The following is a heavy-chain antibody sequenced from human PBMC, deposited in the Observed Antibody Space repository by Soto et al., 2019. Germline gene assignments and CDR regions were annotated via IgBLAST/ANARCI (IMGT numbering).Heavy chain of an antibody. CDR1: GFSLSTSGVG. Sequence: QITLEESRPTRVKPTQTLTLTCTFSGFSLSTSGVGVGWIRQPPGKALEWLAFIYWDDDKRYSPSLRSRLTITKDTSKNQVVLTMTNMDPLDTATYYCANRFYPYGAAWDQGMFDYWGQGTLVTVSS. CDR3: ANRFYPYGAAWDQGMFDY. CDR2: IYWDDDK. V-gene: IGHV2-5*02. J-gene: IGHJ4*02. D-gene: IGHD1-26*01.